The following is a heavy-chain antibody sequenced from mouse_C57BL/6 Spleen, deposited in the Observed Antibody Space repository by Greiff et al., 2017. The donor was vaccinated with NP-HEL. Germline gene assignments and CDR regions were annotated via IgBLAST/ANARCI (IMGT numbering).Heavy chain of an antibody. Sequence: EVKLMESEGGLVQPGSSMKLSCTASGFTFSDYYMAWVRQVPEKGLEWVANINYDGSSTYYLDSLKSRFIISRDNAKNILYLQMSSLKSEDTATYYCARDLYDVGYFDVWGTGTTVTVSS. J-gene: IGHJ1*03. CDR2: INYDGSST. D-gene: IGHD2-12*01. CDR1: GFTFSDYY. CDR3: ARDLYDVGYFDV. V-gene: IGHV5-16*01.